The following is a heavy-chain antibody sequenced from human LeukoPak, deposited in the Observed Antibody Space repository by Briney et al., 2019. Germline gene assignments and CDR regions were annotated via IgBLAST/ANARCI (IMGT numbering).Heavy chain of an antibody. Sequence: SETLSLTCTVSGGSISSNSYYWGWIRQPPGKGLEWIGSIYCVGSTHYNPSLKSRVTISLDMSKNQFSLKLSSVTAADTAVYYCARGVPYYYDSSASYYLHYFDFWGQGTLVTVSS. D-gene: IGHD3-22*01. CDR2: IYCVGST. V-gene: IGHV4-39*07. J-gene: IGHJ4*02. CDR3: ARGVPYYYDSSASYYLHYFDF. CDR1: GGSISSNSYY.